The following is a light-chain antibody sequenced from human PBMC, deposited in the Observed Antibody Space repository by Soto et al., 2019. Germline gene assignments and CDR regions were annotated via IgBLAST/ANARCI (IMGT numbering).Light chain of an antibody. CDR3: QQYTSYSPT. V-gene: IGKV1-5*03. J-gene: IGKJ4*01. CDR2: KAS. CDR1: QSISSY. Sequence: DIQMTQSPSSLSASVGDRVTITCRASQSISSYLNWYQQKPGKAPKLLIYKASSLETGVPSRFSGSGSGTEFTLTISSLQPDDFATYYCQQYTSYSPTFGGGTKVDI.